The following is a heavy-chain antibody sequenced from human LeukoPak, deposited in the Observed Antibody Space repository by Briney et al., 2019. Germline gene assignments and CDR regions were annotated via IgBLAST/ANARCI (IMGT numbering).Heavy chain of an antibody. CDR3: ARERAPYDSFDY. CDR2: ISNDGSNK. J-gene: IGHJ4*02. V-gene: IGHV3-30*03. Sequence: GGSLRLSCAASGFTFSSFGIHWVRQAPAMGLEWVAVISNDGSNKFYADSVKGRFTISRDNSKNTLYLHMNSLRAEDTAVYYCARERAPYDSFDYWGQGTLVTVSS. D-gene: IGHD3-22*01. CDR1: GFTFSSFG.